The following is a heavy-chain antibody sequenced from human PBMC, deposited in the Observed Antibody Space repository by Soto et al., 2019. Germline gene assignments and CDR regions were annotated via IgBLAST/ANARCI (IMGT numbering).Heavy chain of an antibody. D-gene: IGHD3-9*01. J-gene: IGHJ5*02. V-gene: IGHV4-34*01. CDR2: INHSGST. CDR1: GGSFSGYY. Sequence: SETLSLTCAVYGGSFSGYYWSWIRQPPGKGLEWIGEINHSGSTNYNPSLKSRVTISVDTSKNQFSLKLSSVTAADTAVYYCARRVLRYFVGNWFDPWSQGTRVTVSS. CDR3: ARRVLRYFVGNWFDP.